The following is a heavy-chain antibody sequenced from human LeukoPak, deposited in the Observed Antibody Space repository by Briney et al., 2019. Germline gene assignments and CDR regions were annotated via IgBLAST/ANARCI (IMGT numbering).Heavy chain of an antibody. CDR2: IKQDGSEK. CDR3: ARDGKYYDSSGYYAFDY. CDR1: GFTFSNAW. D-gene: IGHD3-22*01. Sequence: GGSLRLSCAASGFTFSNAWRSWVRQAPGKGLEWVANIKQDGSEKYYVDSVKGRFTISRDNAKNSLYLQMNSLRAEDTAVYYCARDGKYYDSSGYYAFDYWGQGTLVTVSS. V-gene: IGHV3-7*01. J-gene: IGHJ4*02.